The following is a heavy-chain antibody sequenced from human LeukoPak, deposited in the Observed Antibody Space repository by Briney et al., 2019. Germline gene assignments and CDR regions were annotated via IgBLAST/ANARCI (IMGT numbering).Heavy chain of an antibody. Sequence: SETLSLTCTVSGGSISSGGYSWSWIRQHPGKGLEWIGYIYYSGSTYYNPSLKSRVTISVDTSKNQFSLKLSSVTAADTAVYYCARVLGYSYGRGDYYYYGMDVWGQGTTVTVSS. V-gene: IGHV4-31*03. D-gene: IGHD5-18*01. CDR2: IYYSGST. CDR3: ARVLGYSYGRGDYYYYGMDV. J-gene: IGHJ6*02. CDR1: GGSISSGGYS.